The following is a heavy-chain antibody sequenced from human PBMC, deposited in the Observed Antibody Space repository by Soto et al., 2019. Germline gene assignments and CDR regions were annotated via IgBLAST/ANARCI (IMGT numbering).Heavy chain of an antibody. Sequence: EVQLVESGGGLVQPGGSLRLSCAASGFTFSNYDIHWVRQITGKGLEWVAAIGTGGDTYFPDSVKGRFTISRENVKNSLYLQMNSLGADDTAVYYCVRAGGVGATWSWFDPWGQGTLVTVSS. D-gene: IGHD1-26*01. CDR2: IGTGGDT. CDR3: VRAGGVGATWSWFDP. CDR1: GFTFSNYD. J-gene: IGHJ5*02. V-gene: IGHV3-13*01.